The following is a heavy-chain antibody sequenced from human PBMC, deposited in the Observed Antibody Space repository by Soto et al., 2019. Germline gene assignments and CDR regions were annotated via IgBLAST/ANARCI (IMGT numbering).Heavy chain of an antibody. V-gene: IGHV3-21*01. CDR2: ISSSSSYI. Sequence: GGSLRLSCAASGFTFSSYSMNWVRQAPGKGLEWVSSISSSSSYIYYADSVKGRFTISRDNAKNSLYLQMNSLRAEDTAVYYCARVRPPIVGATGGAFDIWGQGTMVTVSS. J-gene: IGHJ3*02. D-gene: IGHD1-26*01. CDR3: ARVRPPIVGATGGAFDI. CDR1: GFTFSSYS.